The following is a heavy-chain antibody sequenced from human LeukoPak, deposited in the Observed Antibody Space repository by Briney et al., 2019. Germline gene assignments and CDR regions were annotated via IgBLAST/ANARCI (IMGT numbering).Heavy chain of an antibody. D-gene: IGHD3-10*01. CDR1: GGSINNYY. CDR2: IYYSGST. CDR3: ARDLGVTMVRGVIITTGAFDI. Sequence: SETLSLTCTVSGGSINNYYWSWIRQPPGKGLEWIGYIYYSGSTYYNPSLKSRVTISVDTSKNQFSLKLSSVTAADTAVYYCARDLGVTMVRGVIITTGAFDIWGQGTMVTVSS. J-gene: IGHJ3*02. V-gene: IGHV4-30-4*08.